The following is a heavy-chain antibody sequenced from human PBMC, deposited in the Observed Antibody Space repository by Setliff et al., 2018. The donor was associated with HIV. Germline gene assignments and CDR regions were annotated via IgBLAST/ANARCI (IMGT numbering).Heavy chain of an antibody. Sequence: SETLSLTCTFSGDSISSGNYYWSWIRQPAGKGLEWIGRIYSTGSTNYNPSLKSRVTISIDTTKNQFSLKLNSVIAADTAVYYCAREWLQHTGDDAFDIWGQGTMVTVSS. V-gene: IGHV4-61*10. D-gene: IGHD6-19*01. CDR2: IYSTGST. CDR1: GDSISSGNYY. CDR3: AREWLQHTGDDAFDI. J-gene: IGHJ3*02.